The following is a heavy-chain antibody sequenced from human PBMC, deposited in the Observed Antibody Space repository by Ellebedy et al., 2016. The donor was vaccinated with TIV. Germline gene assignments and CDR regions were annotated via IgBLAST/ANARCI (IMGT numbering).Heavy chain of an antibody. J-gene: IGHJ4*02. CDR3: ARRAVAGTQTYDY. Sequence: MPSETLSLTCTVSGGSISSSSYYWGWIRQPPGKGLEWIGSIYYSGSTYYNPSLKSRVTISVDTSKNQFSLKLSSVTAADTAVYYCARRAVAGTQTYDYWGQGTLVTVSS. CDR2: IYYSGST. CDR1: GGSISSSSYY. D-gene: IGHD6-19*01. V-gene: IGHV4-39*01.